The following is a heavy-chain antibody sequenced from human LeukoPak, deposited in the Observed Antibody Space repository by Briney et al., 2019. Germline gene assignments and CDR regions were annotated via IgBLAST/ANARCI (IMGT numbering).Heavy chain of an antibody. CDR2: ISGSGGST. Sequence: GASLRLSCAASGFTFSSYALSWVRQAPGKGLEWVSAISGSGGSTYYADSVKGRFTISRDNSKNTLYLQMNSLRAEDTAVYYCAKGITITFDYWGQGTLVTVSS. J-gene: IGHJ4*02. CDR1: GFTFSSYA. D-gene: IGHD3-10*01. CDR3: AKGITITFDY. V-gene: IGHV3-23*01.